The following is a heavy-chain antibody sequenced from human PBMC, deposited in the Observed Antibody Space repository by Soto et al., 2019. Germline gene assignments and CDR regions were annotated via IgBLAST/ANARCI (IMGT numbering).Heavy chain of an antibody. D-gene: IGHD1-26*01. Sequence: EVQLLESGGGLVQPGGSLRLSCAASGFTFSNYAMSWVRQAPGKGLEWVSAISGSGGSIYYADSVKGRFTISRDNSKNTLYLQMNSLRAEDTAIYYCAKDSYSGSYPDAFDIWGQGTMVTVSS. CDR1: GFTFSNYA. CDR2: ISGSGGSI. J-gene: IGHJ3*02. CDR3: AKDSYSGSYPDAFDI. V-gene: IGHV3-23*01.